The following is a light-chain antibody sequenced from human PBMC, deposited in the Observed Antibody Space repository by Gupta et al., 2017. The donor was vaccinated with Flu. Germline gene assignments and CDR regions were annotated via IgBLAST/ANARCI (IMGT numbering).Light chain of an antibody. CDR3: ATWIDALSGPV. CDR2: ANN. Sequence: TVSLTCSGGSSSSGSATVDWYQQVPGMAPRLLIFANNQRPAGVPGRFSGSKSGTSASLAISGLQPEDEGDYYCATWIDALSGPVFGGGTKLVVL. CDR1: SSSSGSAT. J-gene: IGLJ2*01. V-gene: IGLV1-44*01.